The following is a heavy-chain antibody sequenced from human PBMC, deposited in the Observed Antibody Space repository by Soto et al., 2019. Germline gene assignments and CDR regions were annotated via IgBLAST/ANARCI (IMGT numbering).Heavy chain of an antibody. J-gene: IGHJ4*02. CDR3: AKDGLAYYYDSSGLDY. CDR1: GFTFSSYG. V-gene: IGHV3-30*18. D-gene: IGHD3-22*01. CDR2: ISYDGSNK. Sequence: GGSLRLSCAASGFTFSSYGMHWVRQAPGKGLEWVAVISYDGSNKYYADSVKGRFTISRDNSKNTLYLQMNSLRAEDTAVYYCAKDGLAYYYDSSGLDYWGQGTLVTVSS.